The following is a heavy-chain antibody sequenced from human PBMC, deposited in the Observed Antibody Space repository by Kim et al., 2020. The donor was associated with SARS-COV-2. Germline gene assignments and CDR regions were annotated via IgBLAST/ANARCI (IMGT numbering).Heavy chain of an antibody. V-gene: IGHV3-21*01. Sequence: ISYADSVKGRFTISRDNAKNSLYLQMNSLAAEDTAVYYCARGGCSSTSCYVGYGGQGTLVTVSS. J-gene: IGHJ4*02. D-gene: IGHD2-2*01. CDR3: ARGGCSSTSCYVGY. CDR2: I.